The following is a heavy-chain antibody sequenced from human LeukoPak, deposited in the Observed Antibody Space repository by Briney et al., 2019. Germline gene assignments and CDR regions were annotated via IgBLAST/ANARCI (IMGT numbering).Heavy chain of an antibody. D-gene: IGHD3-16*01. J-gene: IGHJ4*02. CDR2: IYTSGST. CDR1: GGSISSYY. CDR3: ARLSNVGLWEKAGRAGDGFFDY. Sequence: SETLSLTCTVSGGSISSYYWSWLRQPPGKGLEWIGYIYTSGSTNYNPSLKSRVTISVDTSKNQFSLKLSSVTAADTAVYYCARLSNVGLWEKAGRAGDGFFDYWGQGTLVTVSS. V-gene: IGHV4-4*09.